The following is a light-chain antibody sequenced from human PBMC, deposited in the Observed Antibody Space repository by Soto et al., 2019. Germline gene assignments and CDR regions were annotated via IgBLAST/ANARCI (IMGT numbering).Light chain of an antibody. V-gene: IGLV2-8*01. J-gene: IGLJ3*02. CDR2: EVT. CDR3: SSYGGSNPVV. Sequence: QSVLTQPPSASGSPGQSVTISCTGTRSDVGGYNFVSWYQQHPGKAPKLMIYEVTKRPSGVPDRFSASKSGNTASLTVSGLQAEDEADYYCSSYGGSNPVVFGGGTQLTVL. CDR1: RSDVGGYNF.